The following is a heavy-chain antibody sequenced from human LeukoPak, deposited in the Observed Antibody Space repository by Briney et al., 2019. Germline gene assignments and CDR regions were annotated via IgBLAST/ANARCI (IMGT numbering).Heavy chain of an antibody. CDR2: IHYSGST. CDR1: GGSISTYY. Sequence: SETLSLTCTVSGGSISTYYWSWIRQPPGKGLEWIGYIHYSGSTNYNPSLKSRVTILVDTSNNQFSLKLSSVTAADTAVYYCARDRGDYYDSSGGYYFDYWGQGTLVTVSS. J-gene: IGHJ4*02. D-gene: IGHD3-22*01. V-gene: IGHV4-59*12. CDR3: ARDRGDYYDSSGGYYFDY.